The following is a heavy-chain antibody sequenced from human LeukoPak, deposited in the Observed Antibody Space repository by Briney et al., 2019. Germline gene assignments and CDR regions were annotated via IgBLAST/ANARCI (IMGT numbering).Heavy chain of an antibody. J-gene: IGHJ6*02. V-gene: IGHV1-18*01. CDR3: AREVSSSWVSDPLYYYYGMDV. D-gene: IGHD6-13*01. CDR1: GGTFSSYA. CDR2: ISAYNGNT. Sequence: GASVKVSCKASGGTFSSYAISWVRQAPGQGLEWMGWISAYNGNTNYAQKLQGRVTMTTDTSASTAYMELRSLRSDDTAVYYCAREVSSSWVSDPLYYYYGMDVWGQGTTVTVSS.